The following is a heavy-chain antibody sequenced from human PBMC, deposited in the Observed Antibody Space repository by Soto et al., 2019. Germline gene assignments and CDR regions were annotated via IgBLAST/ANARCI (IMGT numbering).Heavy chain of an antibody. J-gene: IGHJ4*02. CDR3: AREDSIIIPAVSDF. D-gene: IGHD2-2*01. V-gene: IGHV3-21*01. CDR2: VSKSDYT. Sequence: LGGSLRLSCVVSGFTFNNYGINWVRQAPGKGLEWVSTVSKSDYTYYSDSVKGRFTISRDNAKNSVSLQMNTLRAEDTAVYYCAREDSIIIPAVSDFWGQGTLVTVSS. CDR1: GFTFNNYG.